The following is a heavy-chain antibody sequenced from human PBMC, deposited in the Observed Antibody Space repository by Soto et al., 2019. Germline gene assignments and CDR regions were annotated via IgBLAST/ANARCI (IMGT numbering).Heavy chain of an antibody. CDR3: AREPSTTVASYYYYYGMDV. Sequence: SAKPTCKASGFTFTSSAVQCVRQARGQRLEWIGWIVVSCGTANYAQKFQGRVTITADESTSTAYMELSSLRSEDTAVYYCAREPSTTVASYYYYYGMDVWGQGTTVTVSS. V-gene: IGHV1-58*01. CDR1: GFTFTSSA. D-gene: IGHD4-17*01. J-gene: IGHJ6*02. CDR2: IVVSCGTA.